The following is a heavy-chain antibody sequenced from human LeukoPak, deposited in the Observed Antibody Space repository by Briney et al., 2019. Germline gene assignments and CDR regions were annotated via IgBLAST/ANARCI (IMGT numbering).Heavy chain of an antibody. D-gene: IGHD3-10*01. Sequence: QPGGSLRLSCAASGFTFSSYWMSWVRQAPGKGLEWVANIKQDGSEKYYVDSVKGRFTISRDNAKNSLYLQMNSLRADDTAVYYCARDQITTARGIIARSTPYYDYHYMDVWGKGTTVTVSS. CDR1: GFTFSSYW. CDR3: ARDQITTARGIIARSTPYYDYHYMDV. J-gene: IGHJ6*03. V-gene: IGHV3-7*01. CDR2: IKQDGSEK.